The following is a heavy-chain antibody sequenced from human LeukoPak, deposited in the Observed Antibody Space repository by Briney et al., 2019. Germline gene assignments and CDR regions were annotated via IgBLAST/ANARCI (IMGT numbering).Heavy chain of an antibody. Sequence: GASVKVSCKASVYTFTGYYMHWVRQAPGQGLEWMGWINPNSGGTNYVQKFQGRVTMTRDTSISTAYMELSRLRSDDTAVYYCARDRRSYFDYWGQGTLVTVSS. CDR2: INPNSGGT. V-gene: IGHV1-2*02. D-gene: IGHD5-24*01. CDR1: VYTFTGYY. CDR3: ARDRRSYFDY. J-gene: IGHJ4*02.